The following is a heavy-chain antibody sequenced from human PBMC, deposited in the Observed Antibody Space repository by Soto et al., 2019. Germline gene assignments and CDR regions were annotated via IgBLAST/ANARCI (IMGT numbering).Heavy chain of an antibody. CDR1: GFTFSSYA. V-gene: IGHV3-23*01. Sequence: EVQLLESGGGLVQPGGSLRLSCAASGFTFSSYAMSWVRQAPGKGLEWVSSISGSGDSTYYADSVKGRFTISRDNPKNTLYLQMNSLRAEATAVYYCASGRYSSSWSYFDYWGQGTLVTVSS. CDR3: ASGRYSSSWSYFDY. CDR2: ISGSGDST. J-gene: IGHJ4*02. D-gene: IGHD6-13*01.